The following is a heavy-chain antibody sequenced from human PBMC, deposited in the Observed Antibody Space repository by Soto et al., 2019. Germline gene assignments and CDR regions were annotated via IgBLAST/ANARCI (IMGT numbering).Heavy chain of an antibody. CDR3: ARERGIEVAGRGYFDY. V-gene: IGHV3-21*01. CDR1: GFTFGSYS. D-gene: IGHD6-19*01. J-gene: IGHJ4*02. CDR2: ISSSSSYI. Sequence: LRLSCAASGFTFGSYSMNWVRQAPGKGLEWVSSISSSSSYIYYADSVKGRFTISRDNAKNSLYLQMNSLRAEDTAVYYCARERGIEVAGRGYFDYWGQGTLVTVSS.